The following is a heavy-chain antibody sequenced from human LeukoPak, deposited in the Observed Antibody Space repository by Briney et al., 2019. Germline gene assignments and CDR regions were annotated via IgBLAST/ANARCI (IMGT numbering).Heavy chain of an antibody. D-gene: IGHD2-15*01. CDR2: IVPIFGTA. Sequence: GSSVKVSCKASGGTFSSYAISWVRQAPGQGLEWMGRIVPIFGTANYVQKFQGRVTISTDESTSTAYMELSSLRSEDTAVYYCARDKVGAAIVFDIWGQGTMVTVSS. CDR3: ARDKVGAAIVFDI. CDR1: GGTFSSYA. V-gene: IGHV1-69*05. J-gene: IGHJ3*02.